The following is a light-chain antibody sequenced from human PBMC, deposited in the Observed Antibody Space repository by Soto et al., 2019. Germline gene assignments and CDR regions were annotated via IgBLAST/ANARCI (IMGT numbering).Light chain of an antibody. J-gene: IGKJ1*01. CDR1: QSIDIY. V-gene: IGKV1-39*01. CDR3: QQSYSHPT. CDR2: TAS. Sequence: QLTQSPSSLSASVGDRDTITCRASQSIDIYLNWYQQKPGKAPKLLIYTASSLQGGVPSRFSGSGSGTDCTLAIGTQRPEDSATYYCQQSYSHPTFGQGTNVEVK.